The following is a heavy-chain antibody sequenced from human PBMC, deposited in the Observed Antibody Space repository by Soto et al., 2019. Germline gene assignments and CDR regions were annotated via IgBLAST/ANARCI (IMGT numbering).Heavy chain of an antibody. J-gene: IGHJ4*02. CDR1: GYTFTSYG. Sequence: ASVKVSCKASGYTFTSYGISCVRQAPGQGLEWMGWISAYNGNTKYSQKFQGRVTITRDTSASTAYMELSSLRSEDTAVYYCARGAVAGRINWGQGTLVTVS. D-gene: IGHD6-19*01. CDR2: ISAYNGNT. V-gene: IGHV1-18*01. CDR3: ARGAVAGRIN.